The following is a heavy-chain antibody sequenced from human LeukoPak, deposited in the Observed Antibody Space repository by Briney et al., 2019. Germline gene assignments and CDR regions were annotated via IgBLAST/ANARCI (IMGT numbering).Heavy chain of an antibody. Sequence: GGSLRLSCAASGFTFSSYGMHWVRQAPGKGLEWVAVISYDGSNKYYADSVKGRFTISRDNSKNTLYLQMNSLRAEDTAVYYCAKDVHYGSGSYLDPWGQGTPVTVSS. D-gene: IGHD3-10*01. J-gene: IGHJ5*02. CDR1: GFTFSSYG. CDR3: AKDVHYGSGSYLDP. CDR2: ISYDGSNK. V-gene: IGHV3-30*18.